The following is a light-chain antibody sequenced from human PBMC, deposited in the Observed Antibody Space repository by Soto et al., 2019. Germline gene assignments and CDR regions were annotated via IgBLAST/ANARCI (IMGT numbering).Light chain of an antibody. CDR2: GAS. J-gene: IGKJ4*01. CDR1: QGISKY. Sequence: DIQMTQSPSSVSASVGDRVTITCRATQGISKYLAWYQQKPGQAPKLLIYGASTLQSGVPSRFSGGGSGKYFTLTISSLQPEDFATYYCQQADRFPLTLGGGTKVEIK. V-gene: IGKV1-12*01. CDR3: QQADRFPLT.